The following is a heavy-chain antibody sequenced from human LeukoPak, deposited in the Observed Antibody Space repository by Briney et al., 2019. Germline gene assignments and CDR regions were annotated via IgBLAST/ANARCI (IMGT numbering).Heavy chain of an antibody. CDR1: GFTVSSNY. Sequence: GGSLRLSCAASGFTVSSNYMSWVRRAPGKGLEWVSVIYSGGSTYYADSVKGRFTISRDNSKNTLYLQMNSLRAEDTAVYYCARGNYGDSSGFDYWGQGTLVTVSS. J-gene: IGHJ4*02. D-gene: IGHD4-17*01. CDR2: IYSGGST. V-gene: IGHV3-53*01. CDR3: ARGNYGDSSGFDY.